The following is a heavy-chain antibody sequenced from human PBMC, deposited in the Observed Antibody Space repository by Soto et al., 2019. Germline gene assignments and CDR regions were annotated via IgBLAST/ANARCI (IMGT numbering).Heavy chain of an antibody. Sequence: QVQLVESGGGVVQPGRSLRLSCAASGFTFSSYAMHWVRQAPGKGLEWVAVISYDGSNKYYADSVKGRFTISRDNSKNTLYLQMNSLIAKDTAVYYCAKYRSHFAWLLPLDYWGQGTLVTVSS. CDR3: AKYRSHFAWLLPLDY. V-gene: IGHV3-30-3*02. D-gene: IGHD3-9*01. J-gene: IGHJ4*02. CDR2: ISYDGSNK. CDR1: GFTFSSYA.